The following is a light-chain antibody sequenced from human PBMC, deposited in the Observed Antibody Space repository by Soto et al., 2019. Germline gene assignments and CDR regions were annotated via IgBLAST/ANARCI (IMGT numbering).Light chain of an antibody. Sequence: DIQMTQSPSTLTASVGDRVTITCRASQSISTWLAWYQQKPGKAPSLLIYGASSLKSGVPSRFSGSGPGTEFTLTISSLQPDDFATYYCQQYRSYSFGQGTKVDIK. J-gene: IGKJ1*01. CDR3: QQYRSYS. CDR1: QSISTW. V-gene: IGKV1-5*01. CDR2: GAS.